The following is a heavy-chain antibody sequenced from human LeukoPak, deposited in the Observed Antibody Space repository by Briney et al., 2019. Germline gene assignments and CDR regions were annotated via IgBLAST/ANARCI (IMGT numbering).Heavy chain of an antibody. D-gene: IGHD2-21*02. CDR3: AREIIPCAGVCYGDDY. CDR2: INPSGGST. CDR1: GYTFTSYY. J-gene: IGHJ4*02. Sequence: ASVTVSCKASGYTFTSYYMHWVRQAPGQGLEWMGIINPSGGSTSYAQKFQGRVTMTRDTSTSTVYMELSSLRSEDTAVYYCAREIIPCAGVCYGDDYWGPGTLVTV. V-gene: IGHV1-46*01.